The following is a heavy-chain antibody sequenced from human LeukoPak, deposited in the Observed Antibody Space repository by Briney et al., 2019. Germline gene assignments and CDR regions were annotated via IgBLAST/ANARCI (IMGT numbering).Heavy chain of an antibody. CDR1: GYTFTGYY. CDR3: ARGYYDFWSGSDPNFDY. D-gene: IGHD3-3*01. CDR2: IHPNSGGT. V-gene: IGHV1-2*02. J-gene: IGHJ4*02. Sequence: ASVKVSCKASGYTFTGYYMHWVRQAPGQGLEWMGWIHPNSGGTNYAQKFQGRVTMTRDTSISTAYMELSRLRSDDTAVYYCARGYYDFWSGSDPNFDYWGQGTLVTVSS.